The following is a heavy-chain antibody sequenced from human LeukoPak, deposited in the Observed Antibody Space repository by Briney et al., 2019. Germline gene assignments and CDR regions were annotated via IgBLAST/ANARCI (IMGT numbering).Heavy chain of an antibody. CDR2: INANSGGT. Sequence: ASVKVSCKASGYTSTGYYMHWVRQAPGQGLEWMGWINANSGGTKYAQKFQGRVIMTRDTSISTAYMELSSLRSDDTALYYCARDGHTSGWEDFDYWGQGTLVTVSS. V-gene: IGHV1-2*02. J-gene: IGHJ4*02. CDR3: ARDGHTSGWEDFDY. D-gene: IGHD6-19*01. CDR1: GYTSTGYY.